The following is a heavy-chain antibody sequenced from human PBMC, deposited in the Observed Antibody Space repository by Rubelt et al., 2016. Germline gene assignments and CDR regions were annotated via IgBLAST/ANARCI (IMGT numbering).Heavy chain of an antibody. Sequence: QVQLQQWGAGLLKPSETLSLTCAVYGGSFSGYYWSWIRQPPGKGLEWIGEINHSGSTNYNPSLKSRVTISVDTSKNQFSLKPSSVTAADTAVYYCARGSGSYLGYFDYWGQGTLVTVSS. J-gene: IGHJ4*02. CDR3: ARGSGSYLGYFDY. CDR2: INHSGST. D-gene: IGHD1-26*01. V-gene: IGHV4-34*01. CDR1: GGSFSGYY.